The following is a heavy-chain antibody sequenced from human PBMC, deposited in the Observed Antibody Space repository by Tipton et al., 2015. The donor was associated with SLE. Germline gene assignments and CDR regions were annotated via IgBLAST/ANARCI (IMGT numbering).Heavy chain of an antibody. CDR3: AREYEVWASFDY. CDR2: IYNSGNT. V-gene: IGHV4-31*11. CDR1: GGSISSGTYY. Sequence: TLSLTCAVSGGSISSGTYYWSWIRQNPQKGLEWIGYIYNSGNTHYNPSLKSRVSISVDTSKNQFSLKLSSVTAADTAVYYCAREYEVWASFDYWGQGTLVTVSS. J-gene: IGHJ4*02. D-gene: IGHD3-16*01.